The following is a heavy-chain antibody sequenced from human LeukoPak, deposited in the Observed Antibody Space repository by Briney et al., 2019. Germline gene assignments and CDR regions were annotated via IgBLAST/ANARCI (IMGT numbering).Heavy chain of an antibody. Sequence: ASVKVSCKASGYTFTGYYMHWVRQAPGQGLEWMGWINPNSGGTNYAQKFQGRVTMTRDTSISTAYMELSRLRSDDTAVYYCATGVVPAAMFYFDYWGQGTLVTVSS. CDR1: GYTFTGYY. CDR3: ATGVVPAAMFYFDY. J-gene: IGHJ4*02. D-gene: IGHD2-2*01. V-gene: IGHV1-2*02. CDR2: INPNSGGT.